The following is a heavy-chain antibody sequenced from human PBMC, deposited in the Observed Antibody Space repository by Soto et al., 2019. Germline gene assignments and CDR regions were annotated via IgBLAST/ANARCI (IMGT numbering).Heavy chain of an antibody. CDR1: GFTFSSYA. D-gene: IGHD2-15*01. CDR3: ASAIVVVVAESDYY. J-gene: IGHJ4*02. CDR2: ISGSGGST. Sequence: GGSLRLSCAASGFTFSSYAMSWVRQAPGKGLEWVSAISGSGGSTYYADSVKGRFTISRDNSKNTLYLQMNSLRAEDTAVYYCASAIVVVVAESDYYWGQGTLVTVSS. V-gene: IGHV3-23*01.